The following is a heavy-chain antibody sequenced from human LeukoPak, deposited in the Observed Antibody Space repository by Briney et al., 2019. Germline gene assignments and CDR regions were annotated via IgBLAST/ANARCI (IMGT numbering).Heavy chain of an antibody. CDR1: GFTFSSYA. J-gene: IGHJ4*02. Sequence: GGSLILSCSASGFTFSSYAMHWVRQAPGKGLEYVSAISSNGGSTYYADSVKGRFTISRDNSKNTLYLQMSSLRAEDTAVYYCAKASRVGYCSGGSCYWDYWGQGTLVTVSS. CDR3: AKASRVGYCSGGSCYWDY. D-gene: IGHD2-15*01. V-gene: IGHV3-64D*06. CDR2: ISSNGGST.